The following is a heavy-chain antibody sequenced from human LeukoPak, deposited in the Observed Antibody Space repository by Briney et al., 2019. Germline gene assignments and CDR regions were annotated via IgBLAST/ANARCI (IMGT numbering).Heavy chain of an antibody. CDR2: INPNSGGT. V-gene: IGHV1-2*02. CDR3: ARDCYGSGSYHYYYYYMDV. J-gene: IGHJ6*03. Sequence: ASVKVSCKASGYTFTGYYMHWVRQAPGQGLEWTGWINPNSGGTNYAQKFQGRVTMTRDTSISTAYMELSRLRSDDTAVYYCARDCYGSGSYHYYYYYMDVWGKGTTVTISS. CDR1: GYTFTGYY. D-gene: IGHD3-10*01.